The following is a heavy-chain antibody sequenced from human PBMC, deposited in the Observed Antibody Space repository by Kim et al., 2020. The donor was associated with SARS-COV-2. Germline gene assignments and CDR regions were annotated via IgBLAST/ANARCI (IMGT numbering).Heavy chain of an antibody. CDR3: ATGPNRGCFDY. Sequence: GGSLRLSCAASGFTFSSYAMTWVRQAPGKGLEWVSTISGSGGSTYYAGSVKGRFTISRDNSKNTLYLQMNSLRAEDTAVYYCATGPNRGCFDYWGQGTLVTVSS. J-gene: IGHJ4*02. D-gene: IGHD6-19*01. CDR1: GFTFSSYA. V-gene: IGHV3-23*01. CDR2: ISGSGGST.